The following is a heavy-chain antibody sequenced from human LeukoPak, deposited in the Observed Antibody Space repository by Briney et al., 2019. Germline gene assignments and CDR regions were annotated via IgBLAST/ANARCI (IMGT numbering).Heavy chain of an antibody. J-gene: IGHJ5*02. CDR3: AKKTIGGLFAPLHH. Sequence: HPGGSLRLSCAASGFTFSNFGINWVRQAPGKGLEGVAVISYDGNNKYYGDSVKGRFTISRDDSKNTLYLQMNSLRAEDTAMYYCAKKTIGGLFAPLHHWGQGTLVTVST. CDR2: ISYDGNNK. CDR1: GFTFSNFG. V-gene: IGHV3-30*18. D-gene: IGHD3-16*02.